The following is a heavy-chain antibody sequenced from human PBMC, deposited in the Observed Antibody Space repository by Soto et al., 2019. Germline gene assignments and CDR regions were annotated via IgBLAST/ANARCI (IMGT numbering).Heavy chain of an antibody. CDR1: GFTFSNYA. J-gene: IGHJ4*02. D-gene: IGHD3-16*01. V-gene: IGHV3-23*01. CDR3: AKDRLAGGFDY. CDR2: VSATAGTT. Sequence: GGSLSLSCAASGFTFSNYAMSWVRQAPGKGLEWVSLVSATAGTTYYTDSVKGRFTISRDNSRNTVYLQMNSLRADDAAVYYCAKDRLAGGFDYWGQGTLVTVSS.